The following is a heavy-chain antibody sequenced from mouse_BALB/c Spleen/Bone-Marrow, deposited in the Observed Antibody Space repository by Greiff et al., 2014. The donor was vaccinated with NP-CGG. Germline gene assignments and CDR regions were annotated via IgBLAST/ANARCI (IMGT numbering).Heavy chain of an antibody. CDR2: ISYDGSN. J-gene: IGHJ1*01. V-gene: IGHV3-6*02. D-gene: IGHD2-4*01. Sequence: EVQLVESGPGLVKPSQSLSPTCSVTGYSITSGYYWNWIRQFPGNKLEWMGYISYDGSNNYNPSLKNRISITRDTSKNQFFLKLNSVTTEDTATYYCATIYYDYDGYFDVWGAGTTVTVSS. CDR1: GYSITSGYY. CDR3: ATIYYDYDGYFDV.